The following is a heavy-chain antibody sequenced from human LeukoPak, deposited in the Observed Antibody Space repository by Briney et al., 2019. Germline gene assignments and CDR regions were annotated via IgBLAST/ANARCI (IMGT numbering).Heavy chain of an antibody. D-gene: IGHD3-10*01. J-gene: IGHJ5*02. Sequence: PGGSLRLSCAASGFTVSSNYMSWVRQAPGKGLEWVSVIYSGGSTYYTDSVKGRFTIPRDNSKNTLYLQMNSLRAEDTAVYYCARGGPGTDYYGSGSSAFDPWGQGTLVTVSS. V-gene: IGHV3-53*01. CDR2: IYSGGST. CDR1: GFTVSSNY. CDR3: ARGGPGTDYYGSGSSAFDP.